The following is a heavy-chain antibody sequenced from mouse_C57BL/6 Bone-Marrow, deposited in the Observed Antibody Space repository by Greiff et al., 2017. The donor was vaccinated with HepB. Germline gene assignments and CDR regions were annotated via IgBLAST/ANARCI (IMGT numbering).Heavy chain of an antibody. CDR1: GYSITSGYY. D-gene: IGHD2-4*01. J-gene: IGHJ1*03. V-gene: IGHV3-6*01. Sequence: EVQLQESGPGLVKPSQSLSLTCSVTGYSITSGYYWNWIRQFPGNKLEWMGYISYDGSNNYNPSLKNRISITRDTSKNQFFLKLNSVTTEDTATYYCAREPSLYYDYDVYWYFDVWGTGTTVTVSS. CDR2: ISYDGSN. CDR3: AREPSLYYDYDVYWYFDV.